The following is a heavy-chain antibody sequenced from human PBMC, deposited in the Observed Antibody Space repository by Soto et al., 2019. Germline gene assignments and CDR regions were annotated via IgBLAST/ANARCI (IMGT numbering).Heavy chain of an antibody. J-gene: IGHJ5*02. CDR2: IYGADDK. V-gene: IGHV2-5*02. CDR3: AHNPSQSTTWYIRDDWFDP. CDR1: GFSLTTSGVG. D-gene: IGHD6-13*01. Sequence: QITLKESGPALVKPTQTLTLTCTFSGFSLTTSGVGVHWLRQPPGKALERLGAIYGADDKRYNPSLASMLTITKESSKHHVVLTVTIIDPLDTATSYCAHNPSQSTTWYIRDDWFDPWGQGTLVTVSS.